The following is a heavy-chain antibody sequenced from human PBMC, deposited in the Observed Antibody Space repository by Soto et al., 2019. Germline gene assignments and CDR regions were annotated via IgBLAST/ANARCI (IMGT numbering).Heavy chain of an antibody. V-gene: IGHV3-23*05. J-gene: IGHJ4*02. CDR1: GFPFSTSG. D-gene: IGHD2-2*01. CDR3: AIARHCSSAACPAAE. Sequence: EVQLLESGGGLVQPVGSLILSCAASGFPFSTSGILWLRQPPGEGLAWVSAIGPTANTNYRDSVKGRFTISRDNSRNTVFLQMSALRPEDTALYYCAIARHCSSAACPAAEWGQGTLITVSS. CDR2: IGPTANT.